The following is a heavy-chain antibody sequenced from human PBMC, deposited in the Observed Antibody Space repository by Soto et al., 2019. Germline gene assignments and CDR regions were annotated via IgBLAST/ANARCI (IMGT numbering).Heavy chain of an antibody. CDR2: ISYDGSNK. Sequence: GGSLRVSCAASGFTFSNYGMHWVRQAPGKGLEWVAIISYDGSNKYYADSVKGRFTISRDNSKNTLYLQMNSLRAEDTAVYYCARVVPAAMYYYYGMDVWGQGTTVTVSS. V-gene: IGHV3-30*03. CDR3: ARVVPAAMYYYYGMDV. CDR1: GFTFSNYG. D-gene: IGHD2-2*01. J-gene: IGHJ6*02.